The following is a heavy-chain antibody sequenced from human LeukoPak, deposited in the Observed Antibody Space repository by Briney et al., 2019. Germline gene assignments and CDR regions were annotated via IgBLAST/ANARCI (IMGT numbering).Heavy chain of an antibody. D-gene: IGHD3-22*01. Sequence: SETLSLTCAVYGGSFSGYYWSWIRQPPGKGLEWIGEINHSGSTNYNPSLKSRVTISVDTSKKQFSLSSVTAADTAVYYCAGRPLYYYDSSGYYRFGGQGTLVTVSS. CDR2: INHSGST. J-gene: IGHJ4*02. CDR1: GGSFSGYY. CDR3: AGRPLYYYDSSGYYRF. V-gene: IGHV4-34*01.